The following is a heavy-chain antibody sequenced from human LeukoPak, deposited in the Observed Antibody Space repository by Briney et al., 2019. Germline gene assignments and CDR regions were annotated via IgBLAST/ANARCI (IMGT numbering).Heavy chain of an antibody. CDR3: ARGIKIEYSSSSRNWYFDL. CDR2: IYYSGST. J-gene: IGHJ2*01. V-gene: IGHV4-59*08. D-gene: IGHD6-6*01. CDR1: GGSISNYY. Sequence: PSETLSLTCTVSGGSISNYYWSWIWQPPGKGLEWIGYIYYSGSTNYNPSLKSRVTITVDTSKSQFSLKVSSVTAADTAVYYCARGIKIEYSSSSRNWYFDLWGRGTLVTVSS.